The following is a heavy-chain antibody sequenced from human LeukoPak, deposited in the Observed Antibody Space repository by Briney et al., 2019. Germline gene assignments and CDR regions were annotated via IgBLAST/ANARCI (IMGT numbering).Heavy chain of an antibody. CDR3: ARDITMIVVPKGNYFDY. D-gene: IGHD3-22*01. J-gene: IGHJ4*02. Sequence: GGSLRLPCAASGFTVSSNYMSWVRQAPGKGMERVSVIYSGGSTDYPDSVKGLFAISRNNAKNSLYLQMNNLRAEDTAVYYCARDITMIVVPKGNYFDYWGQGTLVTVSS. V-gene: IGHV3-53*01. CDR1: GFTVSSNY. CDR2: IYSGGST.